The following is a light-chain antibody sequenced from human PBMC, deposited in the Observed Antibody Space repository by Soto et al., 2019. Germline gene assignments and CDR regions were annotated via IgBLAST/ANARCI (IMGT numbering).Light chain of an antibody. CDR3: GTWDTSLSTDV. CDR2: ENN. CDR1: SSNIGNNY. Sequence: QSVLTQPPSVSAAPGQKVTISCSGSSSNIGNNYVSWYQQLPGTAPKLLIYENNKRPSGIPDRFSGSKSGTSATLGITGLQTGDEADYYCGTWDTSLSTDVFGGGTQLTV. V-gene: IGLV1-51*02. J-gene: IGLJ2*01.